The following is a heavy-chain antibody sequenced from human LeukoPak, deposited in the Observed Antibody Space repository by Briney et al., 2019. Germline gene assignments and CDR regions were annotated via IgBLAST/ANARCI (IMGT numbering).Heavy chain of an antibody. V-gene: IGHV4-34*01. D-gene: IGHD2-2*01. CDR3: ARRFGYCSSTSCYGNWFDP. J-gene: IGHJ5*02. CDR2: INHSGST. CDR1: GGSFSGYY. Sequence: SETLSLTCAVYGGSFSGYYWSWIRQPPGKGLEWIGEINHSGSTNYNPSLKSRVTISVDTSKNQFSLKLSSVTAADTAVYYCARRFGYCSSTSCYGNWFDPWGQGTLVTVSS.